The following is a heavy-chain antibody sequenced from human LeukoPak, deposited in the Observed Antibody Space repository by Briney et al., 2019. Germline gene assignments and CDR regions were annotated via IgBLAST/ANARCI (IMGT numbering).Heavy chain of an antibody. CDR1: GFTFSSYS. J-gene: IGHJ6*02. D-gene: IGHD1-1*01. V-gene: IGHV3-21*01. CDR2: ISSSSSSYI. Sequence: PGGSLRLSCAASGFTFSSYSMNWVRQAPGKGLEWVSSISSSSSSYIYYADSVKGRFTISRDNAKNSLYLQMNSLRAEDTAVYYCAREGMVQLERRGFYGMDVWGQGTTVTVSS. CDR3: AREGMVQLERRGFYGMDV.